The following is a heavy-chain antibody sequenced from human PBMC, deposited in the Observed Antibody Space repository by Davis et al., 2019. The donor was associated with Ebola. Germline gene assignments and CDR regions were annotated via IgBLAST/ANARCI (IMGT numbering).Heavy chain of an antibody. Sequence: PGGSLRLSCAGSGYTFSSYNMNWVRQAPGKGLEWVSSISSSGASTYYAASVRGRFTVSRDNAKNSLYLQMSTLRIDDTAMYYCTTDIRRSENYGWFDSWGQGTTVTVSS. V-gene: IGHV3-21*01. CDR2: ISSSGAST. D-gene: IGHD4-17*01. CDR1: GYTFSSYN. CDR3: TTDIRRSENYGWFDS. J-gene: IGHJ5*01.